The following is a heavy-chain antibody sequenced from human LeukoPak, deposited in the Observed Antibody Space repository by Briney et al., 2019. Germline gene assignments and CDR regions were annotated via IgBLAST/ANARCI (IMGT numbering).Heavy chain of an antibody. CDR1: GFTFSSYE. D-gene: IGHD3-22*01. CDR3: ARIEDYYYDSSVNFVDY. J-gene: IGHJ4*02. Sequence: GGSLRLSCAASGFTFSSYEMNWVRQAPGKGLEGVSYISSSGSTIYYADSVKGRFTISRDNAKNTLYLQMNSLSAEDTAVYYCARIEDYYYDSSVNFVDYWGQGTLVTVSS. CDR2: ISSSGSTI. V-gene: IGHV3-48*03.